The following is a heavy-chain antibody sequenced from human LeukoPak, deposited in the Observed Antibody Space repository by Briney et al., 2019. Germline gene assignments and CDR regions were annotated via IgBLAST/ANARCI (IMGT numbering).Heavy chain of an antibody. CDR2: INPNSGGP. CDR3: ARPQSSSSWYDWFDL. D-gene: IGHD6-13*01. V-gene: IGHV1-2*06. Sequence: ASVKVSCKASGYTFTSYYMHWVRQAPGQGLEWRGRINPNSGGPNYAQKFHGSVTMTPATSISTAYMELSTLRSDDTAVYYCARPQSSSSWYDWFDLWGQGTLVTVSS. J-gene: IGHJ5*02. CDR1: GYTFTSYY.